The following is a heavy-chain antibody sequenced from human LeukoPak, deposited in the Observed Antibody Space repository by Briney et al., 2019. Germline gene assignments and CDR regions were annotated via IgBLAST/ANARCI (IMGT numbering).Heavy chain of an antibody. V-gene: IGHV3-74*01. Sequence: GLSPRLSCAPSGFTFTSYGMHWVRQVPRKGVVWVSRINSDGGSTTYADSVKGRFTISRDNAKNTLFLQMNSLRAEDTAVHYCARATSYSNYGMDVWGQGTTVTVSS. CDR1: GFTFTSYG. CDR2: INSDGGST. J-gene: IGHJ6*02. CDR3: ARATSYSNYGMDV. D-gene: IGHD4-11*01.